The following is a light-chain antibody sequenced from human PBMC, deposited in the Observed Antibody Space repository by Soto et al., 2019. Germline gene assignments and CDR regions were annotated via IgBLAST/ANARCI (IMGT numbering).Light chain of an antibody. Sequence: QSALTQPASVSGSPGQSISISCTGTSIDVGAYDYVSWYQQHPGKPPKLMIFEVRNRPSGVSSRFSGSRSGNTASLTISGLQAEDEADYYCSSYTTMSTKVFGTGTKVTVL. CDR3: SSYTTMSTKV. CDR2: EVR. CDR1: SIDVGAYDY. J-gene: IGLJ1*01. V-gene: IGLV2-14*03.